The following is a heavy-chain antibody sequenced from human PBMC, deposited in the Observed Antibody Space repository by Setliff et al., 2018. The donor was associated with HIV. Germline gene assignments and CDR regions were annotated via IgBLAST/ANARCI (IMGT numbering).Heavy chain of an antibody. CDR2: IYYSGST. CDR1: GGSIKSSSDY. D-gene: IGHD3-22*01. Sequence: SETLSLTCTVSGGSIKSSSDYWGWIRQPPGRGLEWIGTIYYSGSTYYNPSLKSRVTISVDTSKKQFSMKLSSVTAADTTLYYCARHSGLGGYYSPFDYWGPGTLVTVSS. V-gene: IGHV4-39*01. CDR3: ARHSGLGGYYSPFDY. J-gene: IGHJ4*02.